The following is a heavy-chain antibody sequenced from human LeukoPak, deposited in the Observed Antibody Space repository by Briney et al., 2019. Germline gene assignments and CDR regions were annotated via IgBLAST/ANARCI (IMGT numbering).Heavy chain of an antibody. Sequence: AGGSLRLSCAVSGFTFSSYGMHWVRQAPGKGLEWVSYISSFSGTINYADSVKGRFTISRDNAKNSLYLQMNSLRAEDTAVYYCARDQGGVGYWGQGTLVTVSS. D-gene: IGHD3-16*01. CDR2: ISSFSGTI. V-gene: IGHV3-48*01. J-gene: IGHJ4*02. CDR1: GFTFSSYG. CDR3: ARDQGGVGY.